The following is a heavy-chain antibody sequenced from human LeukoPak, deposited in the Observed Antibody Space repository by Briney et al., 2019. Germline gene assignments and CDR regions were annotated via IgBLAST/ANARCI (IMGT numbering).Heavy chain of an antibody. Sequence: PSETLSLTCSVSDGSINSYYWNWIRRPPGKGLEWIGYIYYNGDTNYSPSLKSRVTMSVDTSKNLFSLKVSSVTAADTAVYYCARGRSNYYGMDVWGQGTTVTVSS. V-gene: IGHV4-59*01. CDR3: ARGRSNYYGMDV. CDR1: DGSINSYY. CDR2: IYYNGDT. D-gene: IGHD1-26*01. J-gene: IGHJ6*02.